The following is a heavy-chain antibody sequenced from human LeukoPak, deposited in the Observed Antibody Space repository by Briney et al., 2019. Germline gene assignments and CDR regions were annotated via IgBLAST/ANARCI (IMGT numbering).Heavy chain of an antibody. D-gene: IGHD4-17*01. CDR3: ARVGVTTMTVDV. V-gene: IGHV3-48*03. J-gene: IGHJ6*02. CDR2: ISSSGSNI. CDR1: GFTFRGYE. Sequence: GGSLRLSCVVSGFTFRGYEMIWVRQAPGKGLEWLSYISSSGSNIYYADSVKGRFTVSRDNAKNSLYLQMDRLRSEDTALYHCARVGVTTMTVDVWGQGTTVTVSS.